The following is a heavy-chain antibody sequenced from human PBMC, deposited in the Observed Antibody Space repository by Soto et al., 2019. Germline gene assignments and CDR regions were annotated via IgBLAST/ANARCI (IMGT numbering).Heavy chain of an antibody. Sequence: GGSLRLSCAASGFTFSSYWMSWVRQAPGKGLEWVANIKQDGSEKYYVDSVKGRFTISRDNAKNSLYLQMNSLRAEDTAVYYCARDHSAYSGSYFINYGMDVWGQGTTVTVSS. V-gene: IGHV3-7*01. J-gene: IGHJ6*02. CDR1: GFTFSSYW. D-gene: IGHD1-26*01. CDR2: IKQDGSEK. CDR3: ARDHSAYSGSYFINYGMDV.